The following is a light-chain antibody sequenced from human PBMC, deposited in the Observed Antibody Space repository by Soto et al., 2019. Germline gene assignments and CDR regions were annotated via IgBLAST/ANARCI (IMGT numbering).Light chain of an antibody. J-gene: IGKJ2*01. CDR2: AAS. V-gene: IGKV1-39*01. CDR1: QNIEKF. CDR3: QHSNNFPHT. Sequence: DIHLTQSPSSLSASVGDRVTISCRASQNIEKFLNWYQQKPGKAPNLLIYAASTLQSGVPSRFSGSGSGTDFTLTITSLQVEDFATYYCQHSNNFPHTFGQGTQLDIK.